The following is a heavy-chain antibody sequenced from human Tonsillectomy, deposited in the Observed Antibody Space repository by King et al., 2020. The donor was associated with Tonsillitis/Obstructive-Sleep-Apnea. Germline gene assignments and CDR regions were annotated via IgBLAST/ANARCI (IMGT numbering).Heavy chain of an antibody. Sequence: VQLVESGGGLVQPGGSLRLSCAASGFTFSSYAMSWVRQAPGKGLEWVAAISGSGGSTYYADSVKGRFTISRDNSKNTLYLQMNSLRGEDTAVYYCAKDPRPSVVDVVAFDIWGQGTMVTVSS. CDR1: GFTFSSYA. CDR2: ISGSGGST. V-gene: IGHV3-23*04. D-gene: IGHD2-2*01. CDR3: AKDPRPSVVDVVAFDI. J-gene: IGHJ3*02.